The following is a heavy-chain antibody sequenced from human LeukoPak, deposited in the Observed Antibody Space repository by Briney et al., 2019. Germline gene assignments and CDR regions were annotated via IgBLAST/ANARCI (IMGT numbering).Heavy chain of an antibody. CDR2: ISFSGGST. V-gene: IGHV3-23*01. Sequence: GGSLRLSCAASGVTFSSYGMSWVRQAPGKGLEWVSAISFSGGSTYYADSLKGQFTISRDNSKNTLYLQLNSLRAEDTAVYYCAKDLYYYDSSGYYATFDYWGQGTLVTVSS. J-gene: IGHJ4*02. D-gene: IGHD3-22*01. CDR1: GVTFSSYG. CDR3: AKDLYYYDSSGYYATFDY.